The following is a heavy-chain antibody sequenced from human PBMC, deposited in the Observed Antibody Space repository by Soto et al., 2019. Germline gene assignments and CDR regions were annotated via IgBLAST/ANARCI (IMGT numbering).Heavy chain of an antibody. Sequence: SETLSLTCTVSDGSISSSNHYWGWIRQAPGKGLEWIGSVYYSGSTYYNPSLESRVTISVDTSENKFSLRLSSVTAADTAVYYCASQASRYYDSSGYYYAWFDPWGQGTLVTVSS. CDR3: ASQASRYYDSSGYYYAWFDP. J-gene: IGHJ5*02. D-gene: IGHD3-22*01. CDR1: DGSISSSNHY. V-gene: IGHV4-39*01. CDR2: VYYSGST.